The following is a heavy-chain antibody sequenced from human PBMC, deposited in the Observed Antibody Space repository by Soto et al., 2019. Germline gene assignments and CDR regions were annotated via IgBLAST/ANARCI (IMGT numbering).Heavy chain of an antibody. V-gene: IGHV3-13*04. CDR2: IGFAGDT. CDR1: GFIIGNYD. Sequence: EVQLVESGGGLIQPGGSLRLSCAASGFIIGNYDMHWVRQPTGKGLEWVSAIGFAGDTYYTGSVKGRFTISRENAKNSLYLQMNTLRAEDTAVYYCARATHGIDVWGQGTTVTVSS. CDR3: ARATHGIDV. J-gene: IGHJ6*02.